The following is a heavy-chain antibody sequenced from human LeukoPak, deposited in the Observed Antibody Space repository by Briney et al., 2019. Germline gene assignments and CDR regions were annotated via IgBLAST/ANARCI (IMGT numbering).Heavy chain of an antibody. J-gene: IGHJ4*02. D-gene: IGHD1-14*01. Sequence: GESLKISCKSSGNNFRKHWIAWVRQMPGKGLEWMGIIYPGDSDTRHNPSFQGQVTISADKSITTAYLQWSSLKASDTAIYYCARREPGGYGYDYWGQGTLVTVSS. V-gene: IGHV5-51*01. CDR3: ARREPGGYGYDY. CDR1: GNNFRKHW. CDR2: IYPGDSDT.